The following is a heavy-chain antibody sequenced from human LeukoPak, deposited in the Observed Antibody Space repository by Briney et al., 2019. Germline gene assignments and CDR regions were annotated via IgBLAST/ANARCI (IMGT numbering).Heavy chain of an antibody. Sequence: PSETLSLTCTVSGGSISSYYWSWIRQPPGKGLEWIGYIYYSGSTNYNPSLKSRVTITVDTSKNQFSLKLNSVTAADTAVYYCARHRHIAAAGKYYYYGMDVWGQGTTVTVSS. CDR3: ARHRHIAAAGKYYYYGMDV. V-gene: IGHV4-59*08. CDR2: IYYSGST. J-gene: IGHJ6*02. CDR1: GGSISSYY. D-gene: IGHD6-13*01.